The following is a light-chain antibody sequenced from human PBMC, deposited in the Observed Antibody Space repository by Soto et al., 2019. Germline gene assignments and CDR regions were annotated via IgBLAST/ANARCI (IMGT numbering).Light chain of an antibody. Sequence: DIQMTQSPSSLSASVGDRVTITCRASRGSGNNLGWYQQNPGVAPKRLIYATSTLESGVPSRFSGSGSGTEFTLTISSLQPEDVATYYCLQHNVYPHTFGQGNKLEIK. CDR2: ATS. CDR3: LQHNVYPHT. J-gene: IGKJ2*01. CDR1: RGSGNN. V-gene: IGKV1-17*01.